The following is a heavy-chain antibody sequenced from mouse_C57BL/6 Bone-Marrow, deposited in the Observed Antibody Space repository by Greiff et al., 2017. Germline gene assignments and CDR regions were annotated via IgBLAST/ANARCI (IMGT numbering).Heavy chain of an antibody. CDR3: AQLPSYGMDY. V-gene: IGHV1-64*01. J-gene: IGHJ4*01. CDR1: GYTFTSYR. D-gene: IGHD2-1*01. CDR2: IHPISGRT. Sequence: QVQLQQPGAELLKPGASVKLSCKASGYTFTSYRMHWVKPRPGQGLEWIGMIHPISGRTNYNEKFKSKATLTVDKSASTAYRHLSSLTSEDSAVYYCAQLPSYGMDYWGQGTSVTVSA.